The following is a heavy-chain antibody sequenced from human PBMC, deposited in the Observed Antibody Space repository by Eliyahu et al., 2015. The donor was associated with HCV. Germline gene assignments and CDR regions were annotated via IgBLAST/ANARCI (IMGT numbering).Heavy chain of an antibody. Sequence: EVQLLESGGGLVQPGGSLRLSCAASGFAFSTYSMIWVRPGPGEGAGWVSSISDSGGSTYYADSMKGRFTISRDNSKNTLYLQMNSLRADDTAVYYCAKGASRVWRSADYWGQGTLVTVSS. CDR3: AKGASRVWRSADY. CDR2: ISDSGGST. J-gene: IGHJ4*02. V-gene: IGHV3-23*01. D-gene: IGHD3-3*01. CDR1: GFAFSTYS.